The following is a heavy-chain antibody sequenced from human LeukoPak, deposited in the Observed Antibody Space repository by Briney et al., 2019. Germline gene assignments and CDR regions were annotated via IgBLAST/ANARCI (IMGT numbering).Heavy chain of an antibody. V-gene: IGHV3-21*01. D-gene: IGHD2-15*01. CDR2: ISSSSSYI. Sequence: GGSLRLSCAASGFTFSSYSMNWVRQAPGKGLEWVSSISSSSSYIYYADSVKGRFTISRDNAKNSLYLHMNSLRAEDTAVYYCARMPIDCSGGSCYKGFNYWGQGTLVTVSS. J-gene: IGHJ4*02. CDR1: GFTFSSYS. CDR3: ARMPIDCSGGSCYKGFNY.